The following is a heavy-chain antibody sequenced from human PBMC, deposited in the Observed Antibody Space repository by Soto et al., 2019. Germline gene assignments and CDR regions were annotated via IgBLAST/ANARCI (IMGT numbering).Heavy chain of an antibody. J-gene: IGHJ4*02. V-gene: IGHV3-30*03. CDR1: GFTVSTYG. D-gene: IGHD2-8*02. Sequence: QVQLVESGGGVVQPGRSLRLSCAVSGFTVSTYGMHWVRQAPGKGLEWVAVISRDGGTKYYADSVKGRFTISRDNSRNTLFLEMNSLRSDDMAVYYCTGEVASRYWGQGTLVTVSS. CDR2: ISRDGGTK. CDR3: TGEVASRY.